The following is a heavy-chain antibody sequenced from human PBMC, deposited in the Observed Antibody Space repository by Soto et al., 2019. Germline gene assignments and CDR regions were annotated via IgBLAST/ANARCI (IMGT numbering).Heavy chain of an antibody. CDR2: IYYSGST. Sequence: SETLSLTGTVSGGSISSSSYYWGLIRQPPGKGLEWIGSIYYSGSTYYNPSLKSRVTISVDTSKNQFSLKLSSVTAADTAVYYCAGIYGSGSYYNPAYWGQGTLVTVSS. J-gene: IGHJ4*02. CDR3: AGIYGSGSYYNPAY. V-gene: IGHV4-39*01. CDR1: GGSISSSSYY. D-gene: IGHD3-10*01.